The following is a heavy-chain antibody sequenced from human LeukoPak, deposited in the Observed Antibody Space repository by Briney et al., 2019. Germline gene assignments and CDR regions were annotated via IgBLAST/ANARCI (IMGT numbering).Heavy chain of an antibody. CDR3: ARGPYYYDSSPFDY. Sequence: QSGGSLRLSCAASGFTFSNYAMHWVRQAPGKGLEWVAVISYDGSQKYHADSVKGRFTISRDNSKNTLYLQMNSLRAEDTAVYYCARGPYYYDSSPFDYWGQGTLVTVSS. CDR2: ISYDGSQK. CDR1: GFTFSNYA. V-gene: IGHV3-30*04. D-gene: IGHD3-22*01. J-gene: IGHJ4*02.